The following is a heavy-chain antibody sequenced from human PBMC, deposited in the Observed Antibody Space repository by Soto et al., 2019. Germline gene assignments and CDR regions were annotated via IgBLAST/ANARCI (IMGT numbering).Heavy chain of an antibody. CDR3: AKAQFQNYGDYYFDY. CDR2: ISWNSGSI. D-gene: IGHD4-17*01. V-gene: IGHV3-9*01. J-gene: IGHJ4*02. CDR1: GFTFDDYA. Sequence: EVQLVESGGGLVQPGRSLRLSCAASGFTFDDYAMHWVRQAPGKGLEWVSGISWNSGSIGYADSAKGRFTISRDNAKNSLYLQMNSLRAEDTALYYCAKAQFQNYGDYYFDYWGQGTLVTVSS.